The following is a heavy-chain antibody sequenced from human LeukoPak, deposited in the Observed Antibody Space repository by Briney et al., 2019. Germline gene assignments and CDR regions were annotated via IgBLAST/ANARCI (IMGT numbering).Heavy chain of an antibody. Sequence: GASVKVSCTASGYTFTGYYMHWVRQAPGQGLEWMGWINPNSGSTNYAQKVQGRVTMTRDTSISTAYMELSRLRSDDTAVYYCARDGQWRSNSFVHYYYYMDVWGKGATVTVSS. CDR3: ARDGQWRSNSFVHYYYYMDV. CDR2: INPNSGST. D-gene: IGHD4-11*01. J-gene: IGHJ6*03. V-gene: IGHV1-2*02. CDR1: GYTFTGYY.